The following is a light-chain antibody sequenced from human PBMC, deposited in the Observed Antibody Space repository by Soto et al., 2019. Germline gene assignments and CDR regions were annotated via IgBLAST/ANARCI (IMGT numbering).Light chain of an antibody. Sequence: QSALTQPPSVSGAPGQRVTISCTGSSSNIGAGYDVHWYQQLPGTAPKLLIYGNNNRPSGVPDRFSGSKSGTSASLAITGLQVEDEGDYYCQSYDSSLSGSGVFGGGTKLTVL. CDR1: SSNIGAGYD. CDR2: GNN. V-gene: IGLV1-40*01. CDR3: QSYDSSLSGSGV. J-gene: IGLJ2*01.